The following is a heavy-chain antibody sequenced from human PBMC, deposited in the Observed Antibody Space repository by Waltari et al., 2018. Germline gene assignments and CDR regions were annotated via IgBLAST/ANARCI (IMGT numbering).Heavy chain of an antibody. D-gene: IGHD1-7*01. CDR3: ARTKGITGTTGYYYGMDV. J-gene: IGHJ6*02. CDR2: IYYSGST. CDR1: GGSISSYY. V-gene: IGHV4-59*01. Sequence: QVQLQESGPGLVKPSETLSLTCTVSGGSISSYYWSWIRQPPGKGLEWIGYIYYSGSTHYNPSLKSRVTISVDPSKTQFSLKLSSVTAADTAVYYCARTKGITGTTGYYYGMDVWGQGTTVTVSS.